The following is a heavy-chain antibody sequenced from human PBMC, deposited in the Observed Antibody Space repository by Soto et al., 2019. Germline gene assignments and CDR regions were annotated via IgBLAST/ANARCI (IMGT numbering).Heavy chain of an antibody. CDR2: INPSGGST. Sequence: ASVKVSCKASGYAFTSYYMHWVRQAPGQGLEWMGIINPSGGSTSYAQKFQGRVTMTRDTSTSTVYMELSSLRSEDTAVYYCARAKNPYYYDSSGYYFQAHGFDIWGQGTMVTVS. CDR3: ARAKNPYYYDSSGYYFQAHGFDI. J-gene: IGHJ3*02. V-gene: IGHV1-46*01. D-gene: IGHD3-22*01. CDR1: GYAFTSYY.